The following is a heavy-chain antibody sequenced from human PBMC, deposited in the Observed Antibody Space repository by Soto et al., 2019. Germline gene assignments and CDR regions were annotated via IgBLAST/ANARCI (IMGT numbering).Heavy chain of an antibody. CDR3: AREFYYDSSGIGFDS. J-gene: IGHJ4*02. V-gene: IGHV4-59*01. CDR2: FYSSGSP. CDR1: GGSLSGYY. D-gene: IGHD3-22*01. Sequence: PSETLSLTCTVSGGSLSGYYWSWIRQPPGKGLECIGDFYSSGSPHHNPSLKNRVSISEDRSKNEFSLKLSSVTAADTAIYYCAREFYYDSSGIGFDSWGQGTLVTVSS.